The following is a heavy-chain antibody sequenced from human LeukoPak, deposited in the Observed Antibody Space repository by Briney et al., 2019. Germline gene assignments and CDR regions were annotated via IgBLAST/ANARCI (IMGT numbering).Heavy chain of an antibody. CDR2: INPNSGGT. V-gene: IGHV1-2*02. CDR3: ARGFAEEGTTTGAFDI. CDR1: GYTFTSYY. Sequence: ALVKVSCKASGYTFTSYYMHWVRQAPGQGLEWMGWINPNSGGTNYAQKFQGRVTMTRDTSISTAYMELRRLGSDDTAVYYCARGFAEEGTTTGAFDIWGHGTMVTVSS. D-gene: IGHD1-7*01. J-gene: IGHJ3*02.